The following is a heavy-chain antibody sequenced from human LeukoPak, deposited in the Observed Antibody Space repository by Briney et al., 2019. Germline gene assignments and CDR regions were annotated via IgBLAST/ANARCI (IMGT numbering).Heavy chain of an antibody. Sequence: GGSLRLSCEASGFSLNSYSVNWVRQAPGKGLEWLSYISTTYDIYYADSVKGRFTISKDNAKNSLYLQMNSLRAEDTAVYYCVTDYNWGFDYWGQGTMVAVSS. V-gene: IGHV3-21*05. CDR1: GFSLNSYS. D-gene: IGHD1-20*01. CDR2: ISTTYDI. J-gene: IGHJ4*02. CDR3: VTDYNWGFDY.